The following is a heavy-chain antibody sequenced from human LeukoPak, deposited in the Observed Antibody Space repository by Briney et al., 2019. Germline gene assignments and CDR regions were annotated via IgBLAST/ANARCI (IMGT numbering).Heavy chain of an antibody. J-gene: IGHJ5*02. CDR2: IILNLSTG. CDR1: AGTFSSYA. V-gene: IGHV1-69*01. D-gene: IGHD2-2*01. Sequence: PSVKLSWKASAGTFSSYAISRVRHAPAPGVERKGGIILNLSTGNYAQKFHGRVTITADGSTSTEYIELSSLNSEDTAVYYCSRAQERYCTSTSCPKSWFDPWGQGTLVTVSS. CDR3: SRAQERYCTSTSCPKSWFDP.